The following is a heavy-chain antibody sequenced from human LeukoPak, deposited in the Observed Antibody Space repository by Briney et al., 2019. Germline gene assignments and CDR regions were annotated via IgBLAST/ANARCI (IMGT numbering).Heavy chain of an antibody. J-gene: IGHJ1*01. CDR2: IWYDGSNK. CDR3: AKDSGYCSGGSCYPLYFQH. Sequence: PGRSLRLSCAASGFTFSSYGMHWVRQAPGKGLEGVAVIWYDGSNKYYADSVKGRFTISRDNSKNTLYLQMNSLRAEDTAVYYCAKDSGYCSGGSCYPLYFQHWGQGTLVTVSS. V-gene: IGHV3-33*06. CDR1: GFTFSSYG. D-gene: IGHD2-15*01.